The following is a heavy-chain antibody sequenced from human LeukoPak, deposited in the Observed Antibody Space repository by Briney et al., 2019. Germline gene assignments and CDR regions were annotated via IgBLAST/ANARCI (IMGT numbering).Heavy chain of an antibody. Sequence: GGSLRLSCAASGFRFSSYGMHWVRQAPGKGLEWVAVISYDESNKFYEDSVKGRFTISRDNSKNTLYLQMNSLRAEDTAVYYCAKGGGTRYSSSWFSNWGQGTLVTVSS. D-gene: IGHD6-13*01. CDR3: AKGGGTRYSSSWFSN. CDR2: ISYDESNK. CDR1: GFRFSSYG. J-gene: IGHJ4*02. V-gene: IGHV3-30*18.